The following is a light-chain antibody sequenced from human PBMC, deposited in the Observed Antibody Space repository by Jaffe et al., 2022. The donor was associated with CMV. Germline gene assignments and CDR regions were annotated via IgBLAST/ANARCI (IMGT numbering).Light chain of an antibody. J-gene: IGLJ2*01. V-gene: IGLV2-14*03. CDR3: SSYTAITTLYVL. Sequence: QSALTQPASVSGSPGQSITISCTGTNSDVGDYNYVSWFQQHPGEALKLIIYDVSSRPSGVSNRFSGSKSGNTASLTISGLQAEDEADYYCSSYTAITTLYVLFGGGTKLTVL. CDR1: NSDVGDYNY. CDR2: DVS.